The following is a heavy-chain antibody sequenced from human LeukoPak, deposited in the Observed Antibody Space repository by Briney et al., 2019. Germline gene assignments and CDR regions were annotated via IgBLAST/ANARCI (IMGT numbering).Heavy chain of an antibody. CDR3: ARLGRGDTAIYS. CDR1: GGSIRSSSYY. CDR2: IYYSGSA. D-gene: IGHD5-18*01. V-gene: IGHV4-39*01. J-gene: IGHJ4*02. Sequence: SSETLSLTCTVSGGSIRSSSYYWVCFRQPPGKGLEWIGSIYYSGSAYYNPSLKSRVTISVDTSKNQFSLKLNSVTAADTAVFYCARLGRGDTAIYSWGQGTLVTVSS.